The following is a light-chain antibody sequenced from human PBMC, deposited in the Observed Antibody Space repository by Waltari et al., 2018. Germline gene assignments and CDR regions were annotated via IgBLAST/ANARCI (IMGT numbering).Light chain of an antibody. CDR3: QHYGSSLWT. CDR1: QSVRDRS. Sequence: IVLTQSPGTLSLSPGDRATLSCRASQSVRDRSLAWYQHKPGQAPRILIWGASHMMTGIPHRFSVGGSVTDFTLTSSSMEPEDFAVYYCQHYGSSLWTFGQGTKLEIK. CDR2: GAS. J-gene: IGKJ1*01. V-gene: IGKV3-20*01.